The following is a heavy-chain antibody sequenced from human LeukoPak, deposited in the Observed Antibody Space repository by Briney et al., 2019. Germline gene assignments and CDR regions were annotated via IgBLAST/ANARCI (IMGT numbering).Heavy chain of an antibody. V-gene: IGHV1-69*04. CDR2: IIPILGIA. CDR1: GGTFISYA. J-gene: IGHJ5*02. Sequence: SVKVSCKASGGTFISYAISWVRQAPGQGLEWMGRIIPILGIANYAQKFQGRVTITADKSTSTAYMELSSLRSEDTAVYYCAREYSSSWDPWGQGTLVTVSS. D-gene: IGHD6-6*01. CDR3: AREYSSSWDP.